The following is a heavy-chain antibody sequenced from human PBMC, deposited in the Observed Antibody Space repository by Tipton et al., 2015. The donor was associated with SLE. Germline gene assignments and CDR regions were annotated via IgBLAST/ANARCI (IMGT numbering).Heavy chain of an antibody. CDR3: AKVIRSPNWFDP. J-gene: IGHJ5*02. Sequence: TLSLTCTVSGGSISSSSYYWGWIRQPPGKGLEWIGSIYYSGSTYYNPSLQSRVTISVDTSKNQFSLKLSSVTAADTAVYYCAKVIRSPNWFDPWGQGTLVTVSS. D-gene: IGHD2-21*01. V-gene: IGHV4-39*07. CDR2: IYYSGST. CDR1: GGSISSSSYY.